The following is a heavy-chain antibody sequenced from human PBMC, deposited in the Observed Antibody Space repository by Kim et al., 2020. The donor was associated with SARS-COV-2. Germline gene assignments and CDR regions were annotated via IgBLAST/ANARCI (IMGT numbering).Heavy chain of an antibody. CDR3: ARAPHQLVLYYYYGMDV. J-gene: IGHJ6*04. CDR2: ISAYNGNT. V-gene: IGHV1-18*04. Sequence: ASVKVSCKASGYTFTSYGISWVRQAPGQGLEWMGWISAYNGNTNYAQKLQGRVTMTTDTSTRTAYMELRSLRSDDTAVYYCARAPHQLVLYYYYGMDVRGEGTTVTVSS. CDR1: GYTFTSYG. D-gene: IGHD2-2*01.